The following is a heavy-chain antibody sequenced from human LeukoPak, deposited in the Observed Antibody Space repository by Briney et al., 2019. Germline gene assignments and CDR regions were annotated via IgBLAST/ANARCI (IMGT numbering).Heavy chain of an antibody. J-gene: IGHJ4*02. D-gene: IGHD3-16*01. CDR3: AREGLIGLIDY. Sequence: SETLSLTCTVSGGSISSYYWSWIRQPPGKGLEWIGYIYYSGSTNYNPSLKSRVTISVDTSKNQFSLRLSSVTAADTAVYYCAREGLIGLIDYWGQGTLVTVSS. CDR1: GGSISSYY. V-gene: IGHV4-59*01. CDR2: IYYSGST.